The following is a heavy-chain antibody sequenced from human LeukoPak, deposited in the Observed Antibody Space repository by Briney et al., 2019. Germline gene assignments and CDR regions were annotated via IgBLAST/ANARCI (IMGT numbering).Heavy chain of an antibody. J-gene: IGHJ5*02. CDR2: INHSGST. CDR1: GGSFSSYY. CDR3: ARGYSATPYNWFDP. V-gene: IGHV4-34*01. Sequence: SETLSLTCAVYGGSFSSYYWSWIRQPPGKGLEWIGEINHSGSTNYNPSLKSRVTISVDTSKNQFSLKLSSVTAADTAVYYCARGYSATPYNWFDPWGQGTLVTVSS. D-gene: IGHD1-26*01.